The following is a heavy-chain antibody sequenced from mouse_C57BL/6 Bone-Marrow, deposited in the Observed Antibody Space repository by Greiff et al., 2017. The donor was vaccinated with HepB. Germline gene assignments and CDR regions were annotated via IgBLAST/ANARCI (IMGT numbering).Heavy chain of an antibody. V-gene: IGHV1-82*01. Sequence: QVQLQQSGPELVKPGASVKISCKASGYAFSSSWMNWVKQRPGKGLEWIGRIYPGDGDTNYNGKFKGKATLTADKSSSTAYMQLSSLTSEDSAVYVCAKEGYDGYPGGLAGFAYWGQGTLVTVSA. J-gene: IGHJ3*01. CDR3: AKEGYDGYPGGLAGFAY. CDR2: IYPGDGDT. D-gene: IGHD2-3*01. CDR1: GYAFSSSW.